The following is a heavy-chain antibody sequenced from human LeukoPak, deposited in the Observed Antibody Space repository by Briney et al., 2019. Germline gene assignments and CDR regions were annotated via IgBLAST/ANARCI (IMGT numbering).Heavy chain of an antibody. CDR2: INQDGSEK. J-gene: IGHJ4*02. V-gene: IGHV3-7*04. CDR3: ARDPMAGTVDY. Sequence: GGSVRLSCAASSFIFSNYWMSWVRQAPGKGLEWVANINQDGSEKYYVDSVKGRFTISRDNAKNSLYLQMNSLRAEDTAVYFCARDPMAGTVDYWGQGTLVTVSS. D-gene: IGHD6-19*01. CDR1: SFIFSNYW.